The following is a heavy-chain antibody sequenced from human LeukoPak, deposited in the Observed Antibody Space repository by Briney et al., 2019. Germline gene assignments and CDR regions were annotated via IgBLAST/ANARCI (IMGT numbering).Heavy chain of an antibody. J-gene: IGHJ4*02. V-gene: IGHV3-23*01. Sequence: PGGSLRLSCAASGLTFSAYAMSWVRQAPGKGLQWVSGISDSGGSTYYADSVKGRFTISRDTSKNTLYLQMNSLRAEDTAVYYCAKDSSRGGSYYDYWGQGTLVTVSS. CDR3: AKDSSRGGSYYDY. D-gene: IGHD1-26*01. CDR2: ISDSGGST. CDR1: GLTFSAYA.